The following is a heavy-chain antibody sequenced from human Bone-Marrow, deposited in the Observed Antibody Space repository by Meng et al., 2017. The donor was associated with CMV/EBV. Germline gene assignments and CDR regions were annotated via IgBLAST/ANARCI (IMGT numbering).Heavy chain of an antibody. Sequence: SCAVYGGSFSGYYWSWIRQPPGKGLEWIGEINHSGSTNYNPSLKSRVTISVDTSKNQFSLKLSSVTAADTAVYYCARSPGNWNLITRYFDLWGRGTLVTVSS. V-gene: IGHV4-34*01. CDR1: GGSFSGYY. D-gene: IGHD1-7*01. CDR3: ARSPGNWNLITRYFDL. J-gene: IGHJ2*01. CDR2: INHSGST.